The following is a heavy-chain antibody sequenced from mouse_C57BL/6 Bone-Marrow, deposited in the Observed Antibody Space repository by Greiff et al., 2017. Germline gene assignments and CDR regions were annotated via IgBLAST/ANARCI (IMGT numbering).Heavy chain of an antibody. CDR2: INPSNGGT. J-gene: IGHJ2*01. CDR3: ASGNQLLRGYFDY. D-gene: IGHD1-1*01. V-gene: IGHV1-53*01. Sequence: QVQLQQPGTELVKPGASVKLSCKASGYTFTSHWMHWVKQRPGQGLEWIGNINPSNGGTNYNEKFKSKATLTVDKSSSTAYMQLSSLTSEDSAVYYCASGNQLLRGYFDYWGQGTTLTVSS. CDR1: GYTFTSHW.